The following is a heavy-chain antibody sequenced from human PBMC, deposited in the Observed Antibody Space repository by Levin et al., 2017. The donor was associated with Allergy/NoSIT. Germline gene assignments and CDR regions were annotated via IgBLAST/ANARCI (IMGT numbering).Heavy chain of an antibody. J-gene: IGHJ4*02. D-gene: IGHD3-16*01. CDR1: EFIFSTYG. CDR2: ITPDGSHK. Sequence: GASVKVSCAASEFIFSTYGMQWVRQAPGKGLEWVAIITPDGSHKYYADSVKGRFTISRDNAKSTLYLEMNTLRAEDTAVYYCAKGGDFDLWGQGTLVTVSS. CDR3: AKGGDFDL. V-gene: IGHV3-30*18.